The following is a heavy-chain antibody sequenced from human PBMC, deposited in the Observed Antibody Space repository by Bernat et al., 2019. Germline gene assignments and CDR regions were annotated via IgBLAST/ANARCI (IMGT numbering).Heavy chain of an antibody. CDR2: ISYDGSNK. J-gene: IGHJ4*02. CDR3: AKVSNYGDLTNS. CDR1: GFTFSSYG. Sequence: QVQLVESGGGVVQPGRSLRLSCAASGFTFSSYGMHWVRQAPGKGLEWVAVISYDGSNKYYADSVKGRFTISRDNSKNTLYLQMNSLRAEDTAVYYCAKVSNYGDLTNSWGQGTLVTVSS. V-gene: IGHV3-30*18. D-gene: IGHD4-17*01.